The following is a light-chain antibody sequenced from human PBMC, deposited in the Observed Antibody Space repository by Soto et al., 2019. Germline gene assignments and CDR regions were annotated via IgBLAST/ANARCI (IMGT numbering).Light chain of an antibody. J-gene: IGKJ5*01. Sequence: DIQMTQSPSSLSASVVNRVTITCRASQSISSYLNWYQQKPGKAPKLLIYAASSLQSGVPSRFSGSGSGTDFTLTITSLQPEDFATYYCRQLNSFPITFGQGTRLEIK. CDR2: AAS. V-gene: IGKV1-39*01. CDR1: QSISSY. CDR3: RQLNSFPIT.